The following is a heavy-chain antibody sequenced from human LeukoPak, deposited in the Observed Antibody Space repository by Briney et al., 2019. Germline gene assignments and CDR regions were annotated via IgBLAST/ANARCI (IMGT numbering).Heavy chain of an antibody. D-gene: IGHD4-17*01. CDR1: GXISSSYW. CDR2: INTDGFST. V-gene: IGHV3-74*01. CDR3: ARSRTYGDYGRGLDY. Sequence: GGSLRLSCAASGXISSSYWMHWVRQPPGKGLVYIACINTDGFSTSYADSVKGRFTISRDNAKNTLYLQMNSLRAEDTAVYYCARSRTYGDYGRGLDYWGQGTPVTVSS. J-gene: IGHJ4*02.